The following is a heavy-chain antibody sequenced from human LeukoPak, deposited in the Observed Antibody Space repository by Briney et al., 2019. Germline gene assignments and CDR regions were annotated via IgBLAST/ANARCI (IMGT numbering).Heavy chain of an antibody. Sequence: GGSLRLSCAASGFTFSSYWMSWVRQAPGKGLEWVANIKQDGSEKYYVDSVKGRFTISRDNAKNSLYLQMNSLRAEDTAVYYCARELGTSYLGARWFDPWGQGTLVTVSS. D-gene: IGHD7-27*01. CDR2: IKQDGSEK. CDR3: ARELGTSYLGARWFDP. J-gene: IGHJ5*02. V-gene: IGHV3-7*01. CDR1: GFTFSSYW.